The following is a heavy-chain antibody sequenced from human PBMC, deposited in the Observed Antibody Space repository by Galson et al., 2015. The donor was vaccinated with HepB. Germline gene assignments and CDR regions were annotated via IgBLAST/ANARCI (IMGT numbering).Heavy chain of an antibody. CDR1: GYTFTSYG. V-gene: IGHV1-18*01. CDR2: ISAYNGNT. J-gene: IGHJ4*02. D-gene: IGHD3-22*01. Sequence: SVKVSCKASGYTFTSYGISWVRQAPGQGLEWMGWISAYNGNTNYAQKLQGRVTMTTDTSTSTAYVELRSLRSDDTAVYYCARADSSGYYYGDYWGQGTLVTVSS. CDR3: ARADSSGYYYGDY.